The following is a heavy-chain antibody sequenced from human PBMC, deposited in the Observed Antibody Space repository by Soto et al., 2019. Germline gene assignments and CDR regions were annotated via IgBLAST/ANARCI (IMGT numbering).Heavy chain of an antibody. J-gene: IGHJ6*02. D-gene: IGHD3-3*01. V-gene: IGHV3-48*02. CDR2: ISSSSSTI. CDR1: GFTFSSYS. Sequence: PGGSLRLSCAASGFTFSSYSMNWVRQAPGKGLEWVSYISSSSSTIYYADSVKGRFTISRDNAKNSLYLQMNSLRDEDTAVYYCARDSRYVLRYYYGMDVWGQGTTVTVSS. CDR3: ARDSRYVLRYYYGMDV.